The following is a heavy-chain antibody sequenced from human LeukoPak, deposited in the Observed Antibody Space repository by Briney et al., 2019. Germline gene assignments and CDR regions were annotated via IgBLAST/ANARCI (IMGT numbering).Heavy chain of an antibody. V-gene: IGHV4-59*01. CDR1: GGSISSYY. CDR3: ARLGGSSGYYLDY. D-gene: IGHD3-22*01. J-gene: IGHJ4*02. CDR2: IYYSGST. Sequence: SETLSLTCTVSGGSISSYYWSWIRQPPGKGLEWIGYIYYSGSTNYNPFLKSRVTISVDTSKNQFSLKLSSVTAADTAVYYCARLGGSSGYYLDYWGQGTLVTVSS.